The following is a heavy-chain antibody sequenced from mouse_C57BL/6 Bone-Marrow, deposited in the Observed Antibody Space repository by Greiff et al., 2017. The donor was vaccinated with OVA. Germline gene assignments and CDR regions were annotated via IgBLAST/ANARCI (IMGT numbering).Heavy chain of an antibody. CDR2: INPSTGGT. Sequence: EVQGVESGPELVKPGASVKISCKASGYSFTGYYMNWVKQTPEKSLEWIGEINPSTGGTTYNQKFKAKATLTVDKSSSTAYMQLKSLTSEDSAVYYCERYYGNGGRYFDVWGTGTTVTVSS. V-gene: IGHV1-42*01. CDR1: GYSFTGYY. CDR3: ERYYGNGGRYFDV. D-gene: IGHD1-1*01. J-gene: IGHJ1*03.